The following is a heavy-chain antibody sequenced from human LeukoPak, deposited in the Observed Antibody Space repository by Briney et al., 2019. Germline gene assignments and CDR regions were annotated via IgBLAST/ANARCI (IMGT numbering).Heavy chain of an antibody. CDR1: GYTFTGYY. V-gene: IGHV1-2*02. J-gene: IGHJ6*03. CDR3: ARGDYYGSGSYRFDYYYYYMDV. D-gene: IGHD3-10*01. CDR2: INPNSGGT. Sequence: GASVKVSCKASGYTFTGYYMHWVRQAPGQGLEWMGWINPNSGGTNYAQKFQGRVTMTRDTSISTAYMELSRLRSDDTAVYYCARGDYYGSGSYRFDYYYYYMDVWGKGTTVTVSS.